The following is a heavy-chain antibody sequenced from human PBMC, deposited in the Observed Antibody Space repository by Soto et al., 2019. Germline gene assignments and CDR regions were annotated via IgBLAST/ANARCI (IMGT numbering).Heavy chain of an antibody. CDR3: VRRDVGVYADSFHP. CDR2: ISNSSRTI. V-gene: IGHV3-11*01. Sequence: QVRLVESGGGLVKPGGSLTLACAASGFNFKDYYMTWVRQAPGGGLDWISYISNSSRTIYYADSVRGRFTISRDNVNNFLYLHMTSLRVDDTAVYYCVRRDVGVYADSFHPWGRGTLVIVSS. J-gene: IGHJ5*02. CDR1: GFNFKDYY. D-gene: IGHD4-17*01.